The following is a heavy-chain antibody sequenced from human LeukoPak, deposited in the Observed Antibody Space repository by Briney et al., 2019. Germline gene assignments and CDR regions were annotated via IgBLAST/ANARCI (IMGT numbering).Heavy chain of an antibody. CDR1: GFTFSSYG. V-gene: IGHV3-64*02. CDR2: ISSNGGST. J-gene: IGHJ4*02. D-gene: IGHD3-3*01. Sequence: PGGSLRLSCAASGFTFSSYGMHWVRQAPGKGLEYVSAISSNGGSTYYADSVKGRFTISRDNSKNTLYLQMGSLRAEDMAVYYCARAAYDFWSGYCFDYWGQGTLVTVSS. CDR3: ARAAYDFWSGYCFDY.